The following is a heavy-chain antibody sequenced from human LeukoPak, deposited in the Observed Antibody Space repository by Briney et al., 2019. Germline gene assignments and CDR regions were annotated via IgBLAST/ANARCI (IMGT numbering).Heavy chain of an antibody. D-gene: IGHD3-22*01. CDR1: GFTVSSNY. CDR3: ARDWYYYDSSGYYNGHFDY. CDR2: WYSDGST. V-gene: IGHV3-66*01. Sequence: CGSLRLSCAASGFTVSSNYMSWVRQAPGKGLEWVSVWYSDGSTYYADFVKGRFTISRDNSKNTLYLQMNSLRAEDTAVYYCARDWYYYDSSGYYNGHFDYWGQGTLVTV. J-gene: IGHJ4*02.